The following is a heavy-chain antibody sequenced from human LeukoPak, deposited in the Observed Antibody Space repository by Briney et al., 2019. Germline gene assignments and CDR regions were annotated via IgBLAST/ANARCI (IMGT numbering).Heavy chain of an antibody. CDR1: GGTFSSYA. CDR3: ARGGYSDGLGLVAGGFDI. Sequence: SVKVSCKASGGTFSSYAISWVRQAPGQGLEWMGGIIPIFGTANYAQKFQGRVTITADESTSTAYMELSSLISEDTAVYYCARGGYSDGLGLVAGGFDIWGQGTMVTVSS. D-gene: IGHD5-18*01. V-gene: IGHV1-69*01. CDR2: IIPIFGTA. J-gene: IGHJ3*02.